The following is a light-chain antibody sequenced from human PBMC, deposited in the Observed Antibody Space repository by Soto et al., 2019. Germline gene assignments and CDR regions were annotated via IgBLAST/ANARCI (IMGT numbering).Light chain of an antibody. CDR2: GAS. V-gene: IGKV3-20*01. CDR3: QQHGSSEVT. J-gene: IGKJ5*01. CDR1: QSVSSTY. Sequence: EIVLTQSPGTLSLSPGERATLSCRASQSVSSTYLAWYQQKPGQAPRLLIYGASSRATGIPDRFSGSGSGTDFTLTISRLEAEDFAVYYCQQHGSSEVTFGQGTRLEIK.